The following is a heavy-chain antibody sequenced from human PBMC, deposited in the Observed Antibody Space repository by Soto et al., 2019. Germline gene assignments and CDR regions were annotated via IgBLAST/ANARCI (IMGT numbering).Heavy chain of an antibody. CDR1: GFTFSRYW. CDR3: AIEVEVVRAFDL. J-gene: IGHJ3*01. V-gene: IGHV3-7*01. D-gene: IGHD3-3*01. CDR2: IMEDGSVK. Sequence: EVQLAESGGGLVQPGGSLRLSCAASGFTFSRYWMNWVRQAPGKGLEWVANIMEDGSVKQYVDSVKGRFTISRYNAENSLYLEMNSLRTEDTAVYYCAIEVEVVRAFDLWRQGTMVTASS.